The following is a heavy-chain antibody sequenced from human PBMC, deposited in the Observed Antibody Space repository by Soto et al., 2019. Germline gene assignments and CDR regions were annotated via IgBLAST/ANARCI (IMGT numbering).Heavy chain of an antibody. CDR1: GGSISSYY. J-gene: IGHJ4*02. D-gene: IGHD3-3*01. V-gene: IGHV4-59*01. CDR2: IYYSGST. CDR3: ARGVPVGSAYDFDY. Sequence: SETLSLTCTVSGGSISSYYWSWIRQPPGKGLEWIGYIYYSGSTNYNPSLKSRVTISVDTSKNQFSLKLSSVTAADTAVYYCARGVPVGSAYDFDYWGQGTLVTVSS.